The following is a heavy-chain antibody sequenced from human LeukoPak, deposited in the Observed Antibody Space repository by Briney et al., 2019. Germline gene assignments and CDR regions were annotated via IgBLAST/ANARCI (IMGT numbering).Heavy chain of an antibody. D-gene: IGHD4-11*01. CDR1: GGSISSSNW. J-gene: IGHJ5*02. CDR2: IYHSGST. CDR3: AREGYSNYEVWFDP. V-gene: IGHV4-4*02. Sequence: PSGTLSLTCAVSGGSISSSNWWSWVRQPPGKGLEWIGEIYHSGSTNYNPSLKSRVIISVDKSKNQFSLKLSSVTAADTAVYYCAREGYSNYEVWFDPWGQGTLVTVSS.